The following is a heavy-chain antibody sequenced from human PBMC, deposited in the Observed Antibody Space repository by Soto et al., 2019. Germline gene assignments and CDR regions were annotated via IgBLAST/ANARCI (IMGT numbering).Heavy chain of an antibody. Sequence: EVQLVESGGGLVQPGGSLRLSCAASGFTFSSYSLNWVRRAPGKGLEWVSYISSTSNTIYYADSVKGRFTISRDNAKNSLYLQISSLRDEDTAVYYCARRHNSLFYFDYWGQGTLVTVSS. CDR3: ARRHNSLFYFDY. D-gene: IGHD1-20*01. J-gene: IGHJ4*02. CDR2: ISSTSNTI. CDR1: GFTFSSYS. V-gene: IGHV3-48*02.